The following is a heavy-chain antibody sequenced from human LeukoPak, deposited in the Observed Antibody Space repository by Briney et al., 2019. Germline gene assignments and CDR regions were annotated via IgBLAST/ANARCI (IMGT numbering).Heavy chain of an antibody. CDR1: GFTFNTAW. J-gene: IGHJ4*02. Sequence: PGGSLRPSCAASGFTFNTAWMNWVRQAPGKGLEWVGRIKSKMDGGTIDYVAPVKGRFTISRDDSKNAVYLQMNSLKTDDTAVYYCATAGYCSGGNCYGFDHWGQGTLVTVSS. CDR3: ATAGYCSGGNCYGFDH. V-gene: IGHV3-15*01. D-gene: IGHD2-15*01. CDR2: IKSKMDGGTI.